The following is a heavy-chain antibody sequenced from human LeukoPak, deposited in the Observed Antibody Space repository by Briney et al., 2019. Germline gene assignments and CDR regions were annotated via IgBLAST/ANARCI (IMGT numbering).Heavy chain of an antibody. CDR2: IYSGGST. Sequence: GGSLRLSCAASGFTVSSNYMSWVRQAPGKGLEWVSVIYSGGSTYYADSVKGRFTISRDNSKNTLYLQMNSLRAEDTAVYYCARDRRELLAGTDAFDIWGQGTMVTVSS. CDR3: ARDRRELLAGTDAFDI. J-gene: IGHJ3*02. CDR1: GFTVSSNY. V-gene: IGHV3-53*01. D-gene: IGHD1-26*01.